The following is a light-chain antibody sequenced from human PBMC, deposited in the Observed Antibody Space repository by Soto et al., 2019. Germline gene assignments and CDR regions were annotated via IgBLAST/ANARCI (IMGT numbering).Light chain of an antibody. CDR3: QQYSHWPPLT. CDR1: QSVSNN. J-gene: IGKJ4*01. Sequence: ETLMTQSPATLSVSPGERATLSCRASQSVSNNLAWYQVKPGQAPRLLIYVASTRATGIPARFSGSGSGTEFTLTISSLQSEDFAVYYCQQYSHWPPLTFGGGTKVDIK. CDR2: VAS. V-gene: IGKV3-15*01.